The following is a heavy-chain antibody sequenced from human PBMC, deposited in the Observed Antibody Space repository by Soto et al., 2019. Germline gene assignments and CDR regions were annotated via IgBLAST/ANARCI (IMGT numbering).Heavy chain of an antibody. V-gene: IGHV4-30-4*01. Sequence: QVQLQESGPGLVKPSQTLSLTCTVSGGSISSGDYYWRWIRQPPGKGLEWIGSIYYSGSTYYNPSLKSRVTTSVDTSKNQFSLKLNSVTAADTAVYYCASRHSSPYFDYWGQGTLVTVSS. CDR1: GGSISSGDYY. J-gene: IGHJ4*02. CDR3: ASRHSSPYFDY. D-gene: IGHD6-13*01. CDR2: IYYSGST.